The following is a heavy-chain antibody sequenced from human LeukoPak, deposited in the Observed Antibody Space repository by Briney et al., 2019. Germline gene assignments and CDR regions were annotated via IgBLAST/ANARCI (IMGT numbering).Heavy chain of an antibody. Sequence: PSETLSLTCTVSGYSISSGYYWGWIRQPPGKGLEWIGSIYHSGSTYYNPSLKSRVTISVDTSKNQFSLKLSSVTAADTAVYYCATIAPSSGWQDYWGQGTLVTVSS. CDR1: GYSISSGYY. J-gene: IGHJ4*02. CDR3: ATIAPSSGWQDY. CDR2: IYHSGST. V-gene: IGHV4-38-2*02. D-gene: IGHD6-19*01.